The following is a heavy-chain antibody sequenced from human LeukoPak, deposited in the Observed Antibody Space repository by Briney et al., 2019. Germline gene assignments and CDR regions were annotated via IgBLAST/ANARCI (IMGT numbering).Heavy chain of an antibody. CDR2: INPNSGDT. Sequence: ASVKVSCKASGYTFTGYYLHWVRQAPGQGLEWMGWINPNSGDTNYGQKFQGRVTMTRDTSISTVYMELSRLRSDDTAVYYCARDRLRPGYERTNWFDPWGQGALVTVSS. J-gene: IGHJ5*02. V-gene: IGHV1-2*02. CDR1: GYTFTGYY. CDR3: ARDRLRPGYERTNWFDP. D-gene: IGHD2-15*01.